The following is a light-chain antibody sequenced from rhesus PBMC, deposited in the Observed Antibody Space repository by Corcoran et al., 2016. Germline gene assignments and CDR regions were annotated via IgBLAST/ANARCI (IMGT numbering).Light chain of an antibody. CDR2: SAN. Sequence: EIVMTQSPATLSWSPGETATLSCRASESVGSYLAWYQPKPGQAPKLLVHSANFRATGIPARFSGRGSRTEFTLTISSLRPEDVGVYHCQQYHDLLPLTFGGGTKVELK. CDR1: ESVGSY. V-gene: IGKV3-40*03. CDR3: QQYHDLLPLT. J-gene: IGKJ4*01.